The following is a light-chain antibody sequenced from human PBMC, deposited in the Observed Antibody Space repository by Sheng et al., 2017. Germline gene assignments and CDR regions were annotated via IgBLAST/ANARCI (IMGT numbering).Light chain of an antibody. CDR2: DDD. CDR1: NIGSEN. J-gene: IGLJ3*02. Sequence: SYELTQPPSVSVAPGQTASIPCGGDNIGSENVHWYQQKPGQAPVLVVYDDDVRPSGIPERFSGSNSGNTATLTISRVEAENEADYYCQVWDSRRDHWVFGGGTKLTVL. CDR3: QVWDSRRDHWV. V-gene: IGLV3-21*02.